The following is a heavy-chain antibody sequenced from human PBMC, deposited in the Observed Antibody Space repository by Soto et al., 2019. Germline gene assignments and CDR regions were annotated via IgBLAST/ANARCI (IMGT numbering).Heavy chain of an antibody. Sequence: QVQLVQCGAEEKKPGASVKVSCKASGYSCTAYAMHWVRQAPGQRLEWMGWINAGNGNTKYSQKFQGRVTITRDASASPAYLELSSLRSEDTAAYYCARAVAVSADFDYWGQGTLVTVSS. CDR3: ARAVAVSADFDY. V-gene: IGHV1-3*05. CDR2: INAGNGNT. CDR1: GYSCTAYA. D-gene: IGHD6-19*01. J-gene: IGHJ4*02.